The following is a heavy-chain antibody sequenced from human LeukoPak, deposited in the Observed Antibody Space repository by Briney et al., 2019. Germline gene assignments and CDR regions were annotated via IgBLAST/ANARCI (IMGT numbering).Heavy chain of an antibody. Sequence: SETLSLTCAVSGFSISSGYYWGWIRQPPGEGLEWIGSIYHSGSTYYNPSLKSRVTISVDTSKNQFSLKLSSVTAADTAVYYCARDVHYGAYYYMDVWGKGTTVTVSS. CDR2: IYHSGST. D-gene: IGHD3-10*01. V-gene: IGHV4-38-2*02. CDR3: ARDVHYGAYYYMDV. J-gene: IGHJ6*03. CDR1: GFSISSGYY.